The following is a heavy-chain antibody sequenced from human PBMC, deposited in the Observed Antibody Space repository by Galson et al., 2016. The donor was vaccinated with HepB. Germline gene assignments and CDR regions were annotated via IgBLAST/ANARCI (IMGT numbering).Heavy chain of an antibody. Sequence: SLRLSCAGSGFTFSSNWMSWVRRAPGKGLEWVANIKEDGSEKYYVDSVKGRFTISRDNAENSLFLQMNSLRAEDTAGYYCARDSGYCTNIDCKGDAVDIWGQGTTVTVS. CDR1: GFTFSSNW. V-gene: IGHV3-7*01. J-gene: IGHJ3*02. CDR3: ARDSGYCTNIDCKGDAVDI. D-gene: IGHD2-8*01. CDR2: IKEDGSEK.